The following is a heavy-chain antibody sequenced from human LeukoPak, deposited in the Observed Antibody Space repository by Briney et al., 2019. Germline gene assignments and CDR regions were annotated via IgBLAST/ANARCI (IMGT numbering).Heavy chain of an antibody. J-gene: IGHJ4*02. CDR1: GYTFTDYY. Sequence: ASVKVSCKASGYTFTDYYMRWVRQAPGQGLEWMAWINPYTGGTNYAQRFQGRVTMTRDTSISTAYMELNSLRSDDTAVYYCARGWSGPYNFDYWGQGTLVTVSS. D-gene: IGHD3-3*01. CDR2: INPYTGGT. CDR3: ARGWSGPYNFDY. V-gene: IGHV1-2*02.